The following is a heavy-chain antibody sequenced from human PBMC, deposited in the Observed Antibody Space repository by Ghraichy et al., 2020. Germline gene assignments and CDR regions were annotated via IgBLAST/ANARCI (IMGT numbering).Heavy chain of an antibody. J-gene: IGHJ6*02. CDR3: ARGRLLWFGEGRYGMDV. CDR1: GYTFTSYD. Sequence: ASVKVSCKASGYTFTSYDINWVRQATGQGLEWMGWVNPNSDNTGYAQKFQGRVTMTRNTSISTAYMELSSLRSEDMAVYYCARGRLLWFGEGRYGMDVWGQGTTVTVSS. V-gene: IGHV1-8*01. CDR2: VNPNSDNT. D-gene: IGHD3-10*01.